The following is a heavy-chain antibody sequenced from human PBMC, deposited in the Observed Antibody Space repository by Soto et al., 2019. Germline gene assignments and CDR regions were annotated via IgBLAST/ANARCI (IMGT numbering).Heavy chain of an antibody. J-gene: IGHJ6*02. Sequence: GEPLKISGKGPGCSFTIYCSGWVRQIPGKGLEWMGIIYPGDSDTRYSPSFQGQVTISADKSISTAYLQWSSLKASGNAMYYCARSIISGNRPRKDYYYYGMDVWGQGTTVTVSS. CDR2: IYPGDSDT. CDR3: ARSIISGNRPRKDYYYYGMDV. V-gene: IGHV5-51*01. CDR1: GCSFTIYC. D-gene: IGHD5-12*01.